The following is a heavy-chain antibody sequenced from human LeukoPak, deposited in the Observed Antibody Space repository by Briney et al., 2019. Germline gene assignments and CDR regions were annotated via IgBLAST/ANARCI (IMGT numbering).Heavy chain of an antibody. V-gene: IGHV3-11*04. CDR3: ARDHLYYYDSSGHFDY. CDR2: ISSSGSTI. Sequence: GGSLRLSCAASGFSLSDYYTSWIRQAPRRGLEWVSYISSSGSTIYCADSVKGRFTISRDNAKNSLYLQMNSLRAEDTAVYYFARDHLYYYDSSGHFDYWGQGTLVTVSS. CDR1: GFSLSDYY. J-gene: IGHJ4*02. D-gene: IGHD3-22*01.